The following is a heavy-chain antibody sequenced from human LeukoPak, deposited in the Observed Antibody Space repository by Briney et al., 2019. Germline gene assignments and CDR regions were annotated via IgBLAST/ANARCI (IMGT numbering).Heavy chain of an antibody. J-gene: IGHJ3*02. D-gene: IGHD3-22*01. Sequence: GESLKISCKGSGYNFTTSWIGWVRQMPGKGLEWMGIIYPGDSDTRYSPSFQGQVTISADKSISTAYLQWSSLKASDTAMYYCASGYDSSGYYAEVAFDIWGQGTMVTVSS. CDR1: GYNFTTSW. V-gene: IGHV5-51*01. CDR2: IYPGDSDT. CDR3: ASGYDSSGYYAEVAFDI.